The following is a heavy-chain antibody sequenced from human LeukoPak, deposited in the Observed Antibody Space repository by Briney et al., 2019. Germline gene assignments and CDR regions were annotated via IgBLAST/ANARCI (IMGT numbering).Heavy chain of an antibody. D-gene: IGHD5-12*01. CDR2: ISTYDGNA. CDR1: GYIFTKYG. Sequence: ASVKVSCKSSGYIFTKYGISWVRQAPGQGLEWMGWISTYDGNANYAQKLQGRVTMTTDTSTSTAYMGLRSLRSDDTAVYYCARQYVARSGYYRYFDYWGQGTLVTVSS. V-gene: IGHV1-18*01. CDR3: ARQYVARSGYYRYFDY. J-gene: IGHJ4*02.